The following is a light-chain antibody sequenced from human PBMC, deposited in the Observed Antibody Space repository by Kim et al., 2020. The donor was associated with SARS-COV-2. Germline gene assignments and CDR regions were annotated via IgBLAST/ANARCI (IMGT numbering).Light chain of an antibody. CDR1: SSDVGSYNY. Sequence: QSALTQPASVSGSPGQSITISCTGTSSDVGSYNYVSWYQQQPGRAPKLMIYDVWKRPSGSSNRFSGSKSGNTASLSISGLQAEDEADYYCSSYTSSSTFVFGAGTKVTVL. CDR2: DVW. V-gene: IGLV2-14*01. CDR3: SSYTSSSTFV. J-gene: IGLJ1*01.